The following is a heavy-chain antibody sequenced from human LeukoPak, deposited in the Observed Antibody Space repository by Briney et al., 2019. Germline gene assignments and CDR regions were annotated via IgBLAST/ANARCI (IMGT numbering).Heavy chain of an antibody. Sequence: ASVKVPCKASGYTFTSYGISWVRQAPGQGLEWMGWISAYNGNTNYAQKLQGRVTMTTDTSTSTAYMELRSLRSDDTAVYYCARAHVVRGVIIVDYWGQGTLVTVSS. J-gene: IGHJ4*02. CDR1: GYTFTSYG. CDR3: ARAHVVRGVIIVDY. V-gene: IGHV1-18*01. D-gene: IGHD3-10*01. CDR2: ISAYNGNT.